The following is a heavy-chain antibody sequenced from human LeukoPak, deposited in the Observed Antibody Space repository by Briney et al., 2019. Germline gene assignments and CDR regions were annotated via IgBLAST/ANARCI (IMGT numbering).Heavy chain of an antibody. J-gene: IGHJ5*02. D-gene: IGHD4-17*01. CDR3: AKGLRRYWFDP. CDR2: IIPILGIA. Sequence: WASVKVSCKASGGTFSSYAISWVRQAPGQGLAWMGRIIPILGIANYAQKFQGRVTMTRDTSTSTVYMELSSLRSEDTAVYYCAKGLRRYWFDPWGQGTLVTVSS. CDR1: GGTFSSYA. V-gene: IGHV1-69*04.